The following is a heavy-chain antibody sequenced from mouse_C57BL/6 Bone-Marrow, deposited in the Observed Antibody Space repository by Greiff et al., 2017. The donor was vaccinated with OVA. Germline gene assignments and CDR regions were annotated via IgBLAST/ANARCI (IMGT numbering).Heavy chain of an antibody. Sequence: EVQLVESGPGLVKPSQSLSLTCSVTGYSITSGYYWNWIRQFPGNKLEWMGYISYDGSNNYNPSLKNRISITRDTSKNQFFLKLNSVTTEDTATYYCASPDGYPFDYWGQGTTLTVSS. V-gene: IGHV3-6*01. CDR3: ASPDGYPFDY. CDR2: ISYDGSN. D-gene: IGHD2-3*01. CDR1: GYSITSGYY. J-gene: IGHJ2*01.